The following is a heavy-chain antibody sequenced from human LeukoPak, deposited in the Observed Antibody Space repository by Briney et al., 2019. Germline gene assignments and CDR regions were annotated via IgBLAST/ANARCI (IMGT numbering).Heavy chain of an antibody. V-gene: IGHV3-7*01. CDR3: XXXXXXXXNSGGXYXHYDALDI. Sequence: GGSLRLSCAASEFTFSTFWMSWVRQAPGKGLEWVANIKADGSVKHYVDSMEGRFSISRDNARSTLYLQINSLRAEDTAVYYCXXXXXXXXNSGGXYXHYDALDIWXHGTMVTVSS. CDR2: IKADGSVK. J-gene: IGHJ3*02. CDR1: EFTFSTFW. D-gene: IGHD2-21*01.